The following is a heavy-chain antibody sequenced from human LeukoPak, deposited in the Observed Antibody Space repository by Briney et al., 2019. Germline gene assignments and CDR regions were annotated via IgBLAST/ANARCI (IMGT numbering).Heavy chain of an antibody. CDR1: RVTFSSFD. D-gene: IGHD1-1*01. Sequence: PGGSLRLSCAASRVTFSSFDMHSVPPPTGQGLERVSTIGTASDTYYPGSVEGRFTLSRDNAKNSLYLQMNSLTAGDTAVYYCARGPPRGKYYYMDVWGKGTTVTVSS. CDR2: IGTASDT. CDR3: ARGPPRGKYYYMDV. J-gene: IGHJ6*03. V-gene: IGHV3-13*01.